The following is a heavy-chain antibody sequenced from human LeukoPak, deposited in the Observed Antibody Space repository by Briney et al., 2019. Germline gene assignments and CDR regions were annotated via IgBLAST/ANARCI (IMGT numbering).Heavy chain of an antibody. V-gene: IGHV4-34*01. D-gene: IGHD2-15*01. CDR3: ARSRLYCSGGSCYLSNWFDP. J-gene: IGHJ5*02. Sequence: SGTLSLTCAVYGGSFSGYYWSWIRQPPGKGLEWIGEINHSGSTNYNPSLKSRVTISVDTSKNQFSLKLSSVTAADTAVYYCARSRLYCSGGSCYLSNWFDPWGQGTLVTVSS. CDR1: GGSFSGYY. CDR2: INHSGST.